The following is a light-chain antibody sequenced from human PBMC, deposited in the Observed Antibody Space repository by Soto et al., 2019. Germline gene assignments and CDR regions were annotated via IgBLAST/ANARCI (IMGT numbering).Light chain of an antibody. CDR2: GAS. J-gene: IGKJ2*01. V-gene: IGKV3-15*01. Sequence: EMDMTQSPATLSVSQGEGATLSCRAAQNIGNRLGWYQQRPGQAPRLLIYGASNRATGIPARFSGSGSGTEFTLTISSLQPEDSATYYCQYLGAFGQGTKLEIK. CDR1: QNIGNR. CDR3: QYLGA.